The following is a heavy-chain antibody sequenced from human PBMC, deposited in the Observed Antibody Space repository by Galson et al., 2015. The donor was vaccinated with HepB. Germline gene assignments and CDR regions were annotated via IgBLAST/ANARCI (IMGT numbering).Heavy chain of an antibody. CDR3: ARLFRYYFDH. J-gene: IGHJ4*02. CDR2: ISYSGNT. D-gene: IGHD3-10*02. V-gene: IGHV4-39*01. CDR1: GASISSSSYY. Sequence: ETLSLTCTVSGASISSSSYYWGWIRQPPGKGLEWIGTISYSGNTYYDPSLKSRVTISVDTSKNQFPLKLSSVIAADTAVYYCARLFRYYFDHWGQGTLVTVSS.